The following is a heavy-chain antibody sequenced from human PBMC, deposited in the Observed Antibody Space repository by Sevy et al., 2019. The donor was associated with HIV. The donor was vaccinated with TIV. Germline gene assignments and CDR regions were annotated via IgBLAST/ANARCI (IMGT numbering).Heavy chain of an antibody. CDR3: ARYYYDTTGPGSWFDP. CDR1: GGSISSYF. CDR2: IYYSGST. V-gene: IGHV4-59*01. Sequence: TLSLTCTVSGGSISSYFWSWIRQPPGKGLEWIAYIYYSGSTNYSPSLKSRVTISADTSKNQISLKLSSVTAADTAVYYCARYYYDTTGPGSWFDPWGQGTLVTVSS. J-gene: IGHJ5*02. D-gene: IGHD3-22*01.